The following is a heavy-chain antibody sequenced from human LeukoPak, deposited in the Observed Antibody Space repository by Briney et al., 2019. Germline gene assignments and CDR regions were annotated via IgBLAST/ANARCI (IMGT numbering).Heavy chain of an antibody. V-gene: IGHV4-34*01. D-gene: IGHD5/OR15-5a*01. CDR2: INHSGST. CDR1: GGSFSGYY. CDR3: ARGLYVRSWFDP. Sequence: TTSETLSLTCAVYGGSFSGYYWSWIRQPPGKGLEWIGEINHSGSTNYNPSLKSRVTISVDTSKNQFSLKLSSVTAADTAVYYCARGLYVRSWFDPWGQGTLVTVSS. J-gene: IGHJ5*02.